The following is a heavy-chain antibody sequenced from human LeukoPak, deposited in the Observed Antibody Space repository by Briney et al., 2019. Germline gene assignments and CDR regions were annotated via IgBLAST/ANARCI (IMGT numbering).Heavy chain of an antibody. CDR2: IGISSNKI. J-gene: IGHJ4*02. CDR3: ARAGYSSSQGEYYFDY. D-gene: IGHD6-13*01. V-gene: IGHV3-21*01. Sequence: PGGSLRLSCAASGFTLGSYTMNWVRQAPGKGLEWVSSIGISSNKIYYADSVKGRFIISRDNAKNSVYLQMNSLRAEDTAVYYCARAGYSSSQGEYYFDYWGQGTLVTVSS. CDR1: GFTLGSYT.